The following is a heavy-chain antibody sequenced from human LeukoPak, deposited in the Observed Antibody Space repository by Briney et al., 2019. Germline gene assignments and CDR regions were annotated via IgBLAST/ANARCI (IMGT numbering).Heavy chain of an antibody. Sequence: SVKVSCKASGGTFSSYAISWVRQAPGQGLEWMGRIIPILGIANYAQKFQGRVTITADKSTSTAYMELSSLRSEDTAVYYCARDPGWYDSGGYLHFDYWGQGTLVTVSS. CDR1: GGTFSSYA. V-gene: IGHV1-69*04. D-gene: IGHD3-22*01. CDR3: ARDPGWYDSGGYLHFDY. J-gene: IGHJ4*02. CDR2: IIPILGIA.